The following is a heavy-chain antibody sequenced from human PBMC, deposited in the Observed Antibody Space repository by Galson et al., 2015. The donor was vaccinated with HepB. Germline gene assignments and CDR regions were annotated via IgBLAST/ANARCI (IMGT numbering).Heavy chain of an antibody. CDR2: IYYNGDT. Sequence: SETLSLTCTVSGGSINNNIYYWGWIRQPPGKGLEWIGSIYYNGDTYYNPSLKSRVTISIDTSKNQFFLKLSSVTAADTAVYYCTRIDYWGQGTLVTASS. J-gene: IGHJ4*02. CDR3: TRIDY. V-gene: IGHV4-39*01. CDR1: GGSINNNIYY.